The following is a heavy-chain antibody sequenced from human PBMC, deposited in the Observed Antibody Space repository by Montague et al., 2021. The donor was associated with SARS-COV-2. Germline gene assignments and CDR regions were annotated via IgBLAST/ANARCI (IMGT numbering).Heavy chain of an antibody. CDR2: MYYSGST. CDR1: GGSISSSNYY. J-gene: IGHJ6*02. CDR3: ARDESVRQGVTKCMDV. Sequence: SETLSLTCTVSGGSISSSNYYWVWLRQPPGKGLEWIGNMYYSGSTYYNPSVKSRGTISIDTSKNQSSLKLSSVTASDTAVYYCARDESVRQGVTKCMDVWGQGTPVTVSS. D-gene: IGHD3-3*01. V-gene: IGHV4-39*07.